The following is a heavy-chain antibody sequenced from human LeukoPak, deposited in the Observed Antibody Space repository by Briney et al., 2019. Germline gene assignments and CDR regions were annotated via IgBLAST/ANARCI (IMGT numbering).Heavy chain of an antibody. V-gene: IGHV4-34*01. CDR2: INHSGST. J-gene: IGHJ4*02. Sequence: SETLSLTCAVYGGSFSGYYWSWLRQPPGKGLEWIGEINHSGSTNYNPSLKSRVTISVDTSKNQFSLRLSSVTAADTAVYYCARGRNCSGTSCHYYFDYWGQGTLVTVSS. CDR1: GGSFSGYY. CDR3: ARGRNCSGTSCHYYFDY. D-gene: IGHD2-2*01.